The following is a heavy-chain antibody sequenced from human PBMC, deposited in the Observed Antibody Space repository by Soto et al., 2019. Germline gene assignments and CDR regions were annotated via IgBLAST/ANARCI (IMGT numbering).Heavy chain of an antibody. CDR2: IKQDGSEK. D-gene: IGHD2-2*02. Sequence: GGSLRLSCAASGFTFSSYWMSWVRQAPGKGLEWVANIKQDGSEKYYVDSVKGRFTISRDNAKNSLYLQMNSLRAEDTAVYYCARETDCSSTSCYRGYYYYGMDVWGQGNTVTVSS. CDR3: ARETDCSSTSCYRGYYYYGMDV. CDR1: GFTFSSYW. J-gene: IGHJ6*02. V-gene: IGHV3-7*01.